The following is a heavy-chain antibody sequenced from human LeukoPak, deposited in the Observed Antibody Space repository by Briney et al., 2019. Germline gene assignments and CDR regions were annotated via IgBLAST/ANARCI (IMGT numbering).Heavy chain of an antibody. CDR2: VSGSGGST. J-gene: IGHJ4*02. CDR3: ARDGYYYGSGNYYFDY. Sequence: PGRSLRLSCAASGFTFSNFAMNWVRQAPGKGLEWVSTVSGSGGSTYYADSVKGRFTVSRDNSKNTLFLQMNSLRAEDTAVYYCARDGYYYGSGNYYFDYWGQGTLVTVSS. D-gene: IGHD3-10*01. CDR1: GFTFSNFA. V-gene: IGHV3-23*01.